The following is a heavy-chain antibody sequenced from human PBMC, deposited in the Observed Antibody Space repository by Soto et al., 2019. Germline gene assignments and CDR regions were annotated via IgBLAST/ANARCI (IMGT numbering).Heavy chain of an antibody. J-gene: IGHJ5*01. D-gene: IGHD1-26*01. CDR1: GFTFYTYA. V-gene: IGHV3-23*05. CDR3: AKGRLAVGSDWFDS. CDR2: IDSDGTDT. Sequence: LSCEASGFTFYTYAMIWVRQAPGKGLEWVTAIDSDGTDTYYADFVKGRFTVSRDNSKNTLYLQMRSLTAEDTALYYCAKGRLAVGSDWFDSWGPGTLATVSS.